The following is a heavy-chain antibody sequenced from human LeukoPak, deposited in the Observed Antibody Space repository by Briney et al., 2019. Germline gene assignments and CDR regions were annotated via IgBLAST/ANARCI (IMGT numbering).Heavy chain of an antibody. Sequence: GGSLRLSCAASGFTFSAYAIHWVRQAPGKGLEWVAAISYDGSNRYYGVSVKGRFTISRDNAKNSLYLQMNSLRAEDTAVYYCARVRAYYYDSSENNWFDPWGQGTLVTVSS. CDR2: ISYDGSNR. D-gene: IGHD3-22*01. CDR3: ARVRAYYYDSSENNWFDP. V-gene: IGHV3-30*04. J-gene: IGHJ5*02. CDR1: GFTFSAYA.